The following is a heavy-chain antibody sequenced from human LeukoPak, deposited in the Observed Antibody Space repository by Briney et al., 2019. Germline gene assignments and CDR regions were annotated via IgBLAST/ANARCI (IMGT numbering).Heavy chain of an antibody. Sequence: PGGSLRLSCAASGFTFSSYAMHWVRQAPGKGLEWVAVISYDGSNKYYADSVKGRFTISRDNSKNTLYLQMNSLRAEDTAVYYCARGFGGVIATLYYFDYWGQGTLVTVSS. CDR1: GFTFSSYA. V-gene: IGHV3-30*04. D-gene: IGHD3-16*02. CDR3: ARGFGGVIATLYYFDY. CDR2: ISYDGSNK. J-gene: IGHJ4*02.